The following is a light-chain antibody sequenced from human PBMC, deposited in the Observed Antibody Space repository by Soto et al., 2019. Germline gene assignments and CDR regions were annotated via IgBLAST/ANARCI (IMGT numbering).Light chain of an antibody. Sequence: EIVLTQSPDTLSLSPGERATLSCRASQTVTSGYLAWYQQKPGQAPRLLIYGVSTGATGIPDRFSGSGSGTDFTLTISSLEPEDFGVYYCQQRSNWPLTFGGGTKVDIK. J-gene: IGKJ4*01. CDR3: QQRSNWPLT. CDR1: QTVTSGY. CDR2: GVS. V-gene: IGKV3D-20*02.